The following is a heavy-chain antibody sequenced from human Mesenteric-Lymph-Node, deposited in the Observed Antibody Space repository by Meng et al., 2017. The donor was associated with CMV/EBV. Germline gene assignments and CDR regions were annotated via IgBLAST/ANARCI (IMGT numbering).Heavy chain of an antibody. J-gene: IGHJ4*02. D-gene: IGHD2-8*02. Sequence: SDASYDWSVIRQSPVRVLDRIGDVQTRGTTSYNPSLKSRITISIDSSKNHFSLDLASVTAADTAFYFCARAGQYCTDTSCPRAFDSWGQAILVTVSS. V-gene: IGHV4-61*01. CDR3: ARAGQYCTDTSCPRAFDS. CDR1: SDASYD. CDR2: VQTRGTT.